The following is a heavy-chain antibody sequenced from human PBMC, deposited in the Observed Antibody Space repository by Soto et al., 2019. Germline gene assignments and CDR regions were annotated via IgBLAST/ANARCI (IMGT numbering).Heavy chain of an antibody. CDR1: GYTFFTYD. Sequence: QVHLVQSGVEVKTPGASVKVSCQASGYTFFTYDISWGGRAPGQGLGWMGWISTYSGDTKYAQKFQGRVTMTTDTSTTTAYLELRSLRSDDTAVYYCARHHGPTTSENWFDPWGQGTLVTVSS. V-gene: IGHV1-18*01. CDR2: ISTYSGDT. D-gene: IGHD5-12*01. J-gene: IGHJ5*02. CDR3: ARHHGPTTSENWFDP.